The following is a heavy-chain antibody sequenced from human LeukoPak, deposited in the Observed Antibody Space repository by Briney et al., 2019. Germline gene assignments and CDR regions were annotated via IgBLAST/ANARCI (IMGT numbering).Heavy chain of an antibody. Sequence: GGSLRLSCAASGFIFSNYWMSWVRQAPGKGLEWVANIKQDGSDKYYVDSVKGRFTISRDNAKNSLYLQMNSLRAEDTAVYYCARGSEYSNGWYDAFDIWGQGTMVTVSS. CDR3: ARGSEYSNGWYDAFDI. D-gene: IGHD6-19*01. CDR1: GFIFSNYW. CDR2: IKQDGSDK. J-gene: IGHJ3*02. V-gene: IGHV3-7*01.